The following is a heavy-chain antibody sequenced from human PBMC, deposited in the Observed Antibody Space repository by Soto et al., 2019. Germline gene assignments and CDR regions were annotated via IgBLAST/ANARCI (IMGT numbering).Heavy chain of an antibody. CDR1: GFTFSSYA. J-gene: IGHJ4*02. V-gene: IGHV3-23*01. CDR3: AKGGYSYGRTFDY. CDR2: ISGSGGST. Sequence: GGSLRLSCAASGFTFSSYAMSWVRQAPGKGLEWVSAISGSGGSTYYAGSVKGRFTISRDNSKNTLYLQMNSLRAEDTAVYYCAKGGYSYGRTFDYWGQGTLVTVSS. D-gene: IGHD5-18*01.